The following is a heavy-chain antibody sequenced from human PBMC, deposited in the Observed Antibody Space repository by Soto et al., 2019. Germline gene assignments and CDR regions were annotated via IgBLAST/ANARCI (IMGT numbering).Heavy chain of an antibody. CDR1: GGSVSIGGYS. CDR3: ARVPDR. D-gene: IGHD2-2*01. Sequence: PSGALSRTCGVSGGSVSIGGYSWSWIRQPPGKGLEWIGYIYHSGSTYYNPSLKSRVTISVDRSKNQFSLKLSSVTAADTAVYYCARVPDRWGQGTLVTVS. CDR2: IYHSGST. V-gene: IGHV4-30-2*01. J-gene: IGHJ5*02.